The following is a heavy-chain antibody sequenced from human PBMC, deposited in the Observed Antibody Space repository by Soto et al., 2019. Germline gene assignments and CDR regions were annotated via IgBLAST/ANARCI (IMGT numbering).Heavy chain of an antibody. D-gene: IGHD4-4*01. CDR1: GGSVTISNW. Sequence: SETLSLTCAVSGGSVTISNWWSWVRQPPGKGLEWIGEVHHTGSTYHNPSLRSRGTFSVDIANNQFTLKLSSLTAADTAVYYCVRHNYYSNHYYYGMDVWGHGTAVTVSS. CDR2: VHHTGST. CDR3: VRHNYYSNHYYYGMDV. J-gene: IGHJ6*02. V-gene: IGHV4-4*02.